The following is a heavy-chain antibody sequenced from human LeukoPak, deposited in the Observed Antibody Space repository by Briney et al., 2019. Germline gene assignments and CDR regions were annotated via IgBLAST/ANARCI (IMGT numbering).Heavy chain of an antibody. CDR2: MYYSGST. J-gene: IGHJ4*02. D-gene: IGHD6-13*01. CDR3: ARAESSSWVDH. Sequence: SETLSLTCTVSGGSIRSYYWFWIRQPPGKGLEWIGNMYYSGSTNYNPSLKSRVTISVDTSRNQFSLKLSSVTAADTAVYYCARAESSSWVDHWGQETLVTVSS. V-gene: IGHV4-59*01. CDR1: GGSIRSYY.